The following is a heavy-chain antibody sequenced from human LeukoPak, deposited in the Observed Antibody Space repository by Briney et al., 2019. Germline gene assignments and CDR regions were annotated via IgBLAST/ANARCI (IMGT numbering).Heavy chain of an antibody. V-gene: IGHV1-18*04. J-gene: IGHJ4*02. D-gene: IGHD5-12*01. CDR3: ARDSLNSGYDGEVDY. CDR1: GYTFTSYG. CDR2: ISAYNGNT. Sequence: ASVKASCKASGYTFTSYGISWVRQAPGQGLEWMGWISAYNGNTNYAQKLQGRVTMTTDTSTSTAYMELRSLRSGDTAVYYCARDSLNSGYDGEVDYWGQGTLVTVSS.